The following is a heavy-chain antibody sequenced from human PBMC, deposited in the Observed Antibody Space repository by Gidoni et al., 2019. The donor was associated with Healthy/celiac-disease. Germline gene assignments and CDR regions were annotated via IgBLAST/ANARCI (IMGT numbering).Heavy chain of an antibody. CDR3: AKDRKGSGWFDP. J-gene: IGHJ5*02. CDR1: GVTFSSYA. CDR2: ISGIVGST. Sequence: EVQLLESGGGLVQPGGSLRLSWAAAGVTFSSYAMSWVRRAPGKGLGWSSAISGIVGSTYYADSVKGRFTISRDNSKNTLYLQMNSLRAEDTAVYYCAKDRKGSGWFDPWGQGTLVTVSS. V-gene: IGHV3-23*01. D-gene: IGHD3-10*01.